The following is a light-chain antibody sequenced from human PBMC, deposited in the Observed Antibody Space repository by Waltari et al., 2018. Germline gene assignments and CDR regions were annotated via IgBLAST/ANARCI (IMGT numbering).Light chain of an antibody. Sequence: QSVLTQPPSASGTPGPRVTISCSGSSSNIGTNYVYWYQQLPGTAPKLLIYTKNKRPSGVPDRFSGSKSGTSGSLAISGLRSEDEADYFCAAWDDTLTGYVFGPGTKVTVL. CDR3: AAWDDTLTGYV. CDR2: TKN. V-gene: IGLV1-47*01. CDR1: SSNIGTNY. J-gene: IGLJ1*01.